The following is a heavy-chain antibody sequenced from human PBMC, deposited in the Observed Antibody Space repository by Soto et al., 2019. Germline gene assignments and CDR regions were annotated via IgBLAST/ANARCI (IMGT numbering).Heavy chain of an antibody. J-gene: IGHJ5*02. CDR3: ARGLAADGA. D-gene: IGHD6-13*01. CDR1: GYTFTHYA. Sequence: QVQLVQSGAEVKTPGASVKVYCTASGYTFTHYAIHWVRHAPGQRLEWMGFINAGSGNTKYSQTFQGRLPFTKDTSASTAYMDLSSLRSEDTAIYYCARGLAADGAWGQGTLVTVSS. V-gene: IGHV1-3*01. CDR2: INAGSGNT.